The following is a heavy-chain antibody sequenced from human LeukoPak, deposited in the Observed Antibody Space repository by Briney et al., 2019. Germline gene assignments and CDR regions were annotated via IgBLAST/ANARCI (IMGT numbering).Heavy chain of an antibody. Sequence: ASVKVSCKASGGTFSSYVISWVRQAPGQGLEWVGGIIPIFGTANYAQKFQGRVTITADESTSTAYMELSSLRSEDTAVYCCARWRDGYKNSGEDWGQGTLVTVSS. CDR2: IIPIFGTA. D-gene: IGHD5-24*01. CDR3: ARWRDGYKNSGED. J-gene: IGHJ4*02. CDR1: GGTFSSYV. V-gene: IGHV1-69*13.